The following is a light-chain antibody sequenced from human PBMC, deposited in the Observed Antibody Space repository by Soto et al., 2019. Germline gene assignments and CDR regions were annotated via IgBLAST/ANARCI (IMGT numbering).Light chain of an antibody. V-gene: IGLV2-14*01. CDR3: SSYTSSSTYV. J-gene: IGLJ1*01. CDR2: EVS. Sequence: QSVLTQPASVSGSPGQSITISCTGTSSDIGAYNYVSWYQQYPGKAPKVIIFEVSNRPSGVSNRFSGSKSGNTASLTISGLQAEDEADYYCSSYTSSSTYVFGTGTKVTVL. CDR1: SSDIGAYNY.